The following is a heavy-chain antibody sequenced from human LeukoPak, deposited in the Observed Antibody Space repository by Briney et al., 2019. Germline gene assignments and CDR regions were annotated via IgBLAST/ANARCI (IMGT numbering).Heavy chain of an antibody. CDR3: ARGRTSVVVVAATDRDFDL. Sequence: GASVKVSCKASGYTFTSYYMHWVRQAPGQGLEWMGIINPSGGSTSYAQKFQGRVTMTRDTSTSTVYMEPSSLRSEDTAVYYCARGRTSVVVVAATDRDFDLWGRGALVTVSS. V-gene: IGHV1-46*01. J-gene: IGHJ2*01. CDR2: INPSGGST. D-gene: IGHD2-15*01. CDR1: GYTFTSYY.